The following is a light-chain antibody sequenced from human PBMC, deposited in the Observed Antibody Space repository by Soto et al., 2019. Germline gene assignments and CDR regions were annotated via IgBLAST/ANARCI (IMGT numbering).Light chain of an antibody. J-gene: IGKJ1*01. CDR3: QQFGSSSWT. CDR1: QSVSSSY. V-gene: IGKV3-20*01. Sequence: ESVLTQSPGTLSLSPAEKATLSCRASQSVSSSYLAWYQQKPGQAPRLLIYGASSRATGIPDRFSGSGSGTDFTLTVSRLEPEDFAVYYCQQFGSSSWTFGQGTKV. CDR2: GAS.